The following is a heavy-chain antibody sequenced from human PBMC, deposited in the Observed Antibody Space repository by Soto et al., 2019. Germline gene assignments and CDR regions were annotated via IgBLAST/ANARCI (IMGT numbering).Heavy chain of an antibody. V-gene: IGHV4-34*01. J-gene: IGHJ4*02. Sequence: SETLSLTCSVYGGSFSGYYWSWIRQPPGKGLEWIGEINHSGGTNYNPSLKSRVTISVDTSKNQFSLKLSSVTAADTAVYYCARLRWEQPWVFDYWGQGSLVTVSS. D-gene: IGHD1-26*01. CDR2: INHSGGT. CDR3: ARLRWEQPWVFDY. CDR1: GGSFSGYY.